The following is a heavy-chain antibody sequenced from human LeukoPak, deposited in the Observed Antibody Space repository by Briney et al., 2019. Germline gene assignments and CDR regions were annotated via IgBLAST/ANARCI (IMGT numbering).Heavy chain of an antibody. Sequence: LETLCLSCAVSGVSFSGYYWSWIRQPPGKGLEWVGGIYNSGSTHYNPSLKSRVTISVDTSKNTCSLKMSSVTPADTAVCYCAGGSELSRGWRNNWLYPCGQGSLHAVSS. CDR2: IYNSGST. CDR1: GVSFSGYY. CDR3: AGGSELSRGWRNNWLYP. J-gene: IGHJ5*02. V-gene: IGHV4-34*01. D-gene: IGHD6-19*01.